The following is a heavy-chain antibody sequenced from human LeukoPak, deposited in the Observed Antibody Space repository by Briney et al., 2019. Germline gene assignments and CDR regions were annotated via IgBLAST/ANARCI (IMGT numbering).Heavy chain of an antibody. V-gene: IGHV3-7*01. CDR2: IKPDGSDT. D-gene: IGHD3-22*01. J-gene: IGHJ4*02. CDR1: GFTFKTYW. Sequence: GGSLRLSCVVSGFTFKTYWMGWVRQAPGKGLEWVANIKPDGSDTYYVDSVRGRFTISRDNDKNSLFLQINNLRAEDTAVYYCAREDESGFSDYWGQGTLVFVSS. CDR3: AREDESGFSDY.